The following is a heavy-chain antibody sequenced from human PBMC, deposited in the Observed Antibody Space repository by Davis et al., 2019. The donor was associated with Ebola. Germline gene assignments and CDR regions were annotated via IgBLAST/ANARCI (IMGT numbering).Heavy chain of an antibody. Sequence: PGGSLRLSCAASGFTFSNYAMHWVRQAPGKGLEWVAVVSHSERERFYADSVKGRFTTSRDNSENTLYLQMSSLTVDDTAVYYCVRAVFHEVLDYWGQGTPVTVSS. CDR2: VSHSERER. V-gene: IGHV3-30*04. CDR1: GFTFSNYA. J-gene: IGHJ4*02. D-gene: IGHD3-3*01. CDR3: VRAVFHEVLDY.